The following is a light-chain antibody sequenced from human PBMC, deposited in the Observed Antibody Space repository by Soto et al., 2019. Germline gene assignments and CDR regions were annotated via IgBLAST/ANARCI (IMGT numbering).Light chain of an antibody. CDR1: QNINDW. CDR2: DAS. V-gene: IGKV1-5*01. Sequence: DIQMTQSPSTLSASVGDRVTITCRASQNINDWLAWYQQKPGKAPKLLIPDASNLGSGVPSRFSGSRSGTEFTLTISSLQPEDFATYYCLQDHSYPRTFGQGTKVDIK. J-gene: IGKJ1*01. CDR3: LQDHSYPRT.